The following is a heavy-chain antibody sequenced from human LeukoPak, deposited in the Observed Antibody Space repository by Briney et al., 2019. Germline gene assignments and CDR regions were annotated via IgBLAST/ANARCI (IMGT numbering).Heavy chain of an antibody. CDR3: ARAEEVPAAIGLGY. V-gene: IGHV3-64*01. D-gene: IGHD2-2*02. CDR1: GFTFSSYA. Sequence: GGSLRLSCAASGFTFSSYAMHWVRQAPGKGLEYVSAISSNGGSTYYANSVKGRFTISRDNSKNTLYLQMGSLRAEDMAVYYCARAEEVPAAIGLGYWGQGTLVTVSS. CDR2: ISSNGGST. J-gene: IGHJ4*02.